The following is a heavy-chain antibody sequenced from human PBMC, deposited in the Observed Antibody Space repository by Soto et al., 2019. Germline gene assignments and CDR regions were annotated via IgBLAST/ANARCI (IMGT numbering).Heavy chain of an antibody. Sequence: ASVKVSCKASGGTFSSHAISWVRQAPGQGLEWMGGIIPIFGTANYAQKFQGRVTITADESTSTAYMELSSLRSEDTAVYYCAREVELVGFDYWGQGTLVTSPQ. CDR1: GGTFSSHA. CDR2: IIPIFGTA. V-gene: IGHV1-69*13. D-gene: IGHD6-6*01. J-gene: IGHJ4*02. CDR3: AREVELVGFDY.